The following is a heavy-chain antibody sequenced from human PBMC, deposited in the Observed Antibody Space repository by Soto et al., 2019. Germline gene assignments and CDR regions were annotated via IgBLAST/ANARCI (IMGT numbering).Heavy chain of an antibody. CDR3: AREDFYYDSSGTTQYFDY. CDR1: GFTFSSYG. Sequence: HPGGSLRLSCAASGFTFSSYGMHWVRQAPGKGLEWVAVIWYDGSNKYYADSVKGRFTISRDNSKNTLYLQMNSLRAEDTAVYYCAREDFYYDSSGTTQYFDYWGQGTLVTVSS. D-gene: IGHD3-22*01. V-gene: IGHV3-33*01. CDR2: IWYDGSNK. J-gene: IGHJ4*02.